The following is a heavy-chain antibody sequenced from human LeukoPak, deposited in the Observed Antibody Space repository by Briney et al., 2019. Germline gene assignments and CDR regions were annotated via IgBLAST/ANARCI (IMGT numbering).Heavy chain of an antibody. D-gene: IGHD3-22*01. V-gene: IGHV3-30*04. CDR3: ARTYDSTGHHISDY. Sequence: GGSLRLSCVVSGFTFSSYAMHWVRQAPGKGLEWVAVISYDGSNKYYADSVKGRFTISRDNSKNTLFLQMNSLRAEDTAVYYCARTYDSTGHHISDYWGQGTLVTVSS. CDR1: GFTFSSYA. CDR2: ISYDGSNK. J-gene: IGHJ4*02.